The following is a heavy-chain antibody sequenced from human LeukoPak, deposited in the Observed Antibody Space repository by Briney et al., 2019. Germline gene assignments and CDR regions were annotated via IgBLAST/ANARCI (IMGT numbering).Heavy chain of an antibody. CDR2: MNPNSGNT. V-gene: IGHV1-8*01. CDR1: GYTFTSYD. D-gene: IGHD3-10*01. CDR3: ARSITMVRGAEGY. J-gene: IGHJ4*02. Sequence: ASVKVSCKASGYTFTSYDINWVRQATGQGLEWMGWMNPNSGNTGYAQKFQGRVTMTRNTSISTAYMELSSLRSEDTAVYYCARSITMVRGAEGYWGQGTLVTVSS.